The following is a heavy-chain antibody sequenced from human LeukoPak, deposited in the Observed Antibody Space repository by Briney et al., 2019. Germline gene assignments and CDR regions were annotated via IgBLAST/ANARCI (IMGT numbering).Heavy chain of an antibody. CDR1: GYTFTTYG. D-gene: IGHD3-22*01. V-gene: IGHV1-18*01. CDR2: ISAYNGNT. J-gene: IGHJ4*02. CDR3: ARVWGYYYDSSGYSDFDY. Sequence: ASVKVSCKASGYTFTTYGITWVRQAPGQGLEWMGWISAYNGNTNYAQKFQGRVIMTIDTSTSTAYMELRSLKSDDTAVYYCARVWGYYYDSSGYSDFDYWGQGTLVTVSS.